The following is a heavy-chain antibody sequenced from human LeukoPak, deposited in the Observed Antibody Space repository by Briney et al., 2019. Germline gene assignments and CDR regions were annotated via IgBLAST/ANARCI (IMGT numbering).Heavy chain of an antibody. D-gene: IGHD5-12*01. CDR3: ARGYSGYDSDY. J-gene: IGHJ4*02. CDR1: GCTFTNYY. V-gene: IGHV1-46*01. Sequence: ASVKVSCKASGCTFTNYYMHWVRQAPGQGLEWMGIINPSGGNTRYAQKFQGRVTMTRDTSTSTVYMELSSLRSEDTAVYYCARGYSGYDSDYWGQGTLVTVSS. CDR2: INPSGGNT.